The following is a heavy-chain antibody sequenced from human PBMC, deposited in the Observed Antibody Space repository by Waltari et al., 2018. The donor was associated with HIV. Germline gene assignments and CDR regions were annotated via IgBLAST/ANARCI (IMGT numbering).Heavy chain of an antibody. D-gene: IGHD6-13*01. CDR1: GFTFGVFA. CDR2: TRSKTYGGTT. CDR3: SRVGAAAAVTLDY. V-gene: IGHV3-49*04. J-gene: IGHJ4*02. Sequence: EVQLVESGGGLVQPGRSLRLSCTASGFTFGVFAMCWVRQAPGRGREWVGFTRSKTYGGTTEYAASVKGRFTISRDDSKSIAYLQMNSLKSEDTAVYYCSRVGAAAAVTLDYWGQGTLVTVSS.